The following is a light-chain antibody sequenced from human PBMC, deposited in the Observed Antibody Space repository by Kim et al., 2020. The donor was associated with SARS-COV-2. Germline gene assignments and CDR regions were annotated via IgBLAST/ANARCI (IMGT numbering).Light chain of an antibody. CDR1: SGHSSYA. CDR2: VNRDGSH. CDR3: QTWDTGIRV. V-gene: IGLV4-69*01. J-gene: IGLJ3*02. Sequence: QPVLTQSPSASASLGASVQLTCILSSGHSSYAIAWHQQQPGKGPRFLMKVNRDGSHIKGDGIPDRFSGSTSGAERYLTISSLQPEDEADYYCQTWDTGIRVFGGGTPLTVL.